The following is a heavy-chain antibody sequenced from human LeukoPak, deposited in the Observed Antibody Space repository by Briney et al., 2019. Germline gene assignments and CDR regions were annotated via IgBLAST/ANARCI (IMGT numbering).Heavy chain of an antibody. CDR2: INPNSGGT. D-gene: IGHD1-7*01. J-gene: IGHJ4*02. CDR1: GYTFAGYY. V-gene: IGHV1-2*02. CDR3: ARGYNWDSPNLFDY. Sequence: ASVKVSCKASGYTFAGYYMHWVRQAPGQGLEWMGWINPNSGGTNYAQKFQGRVTMTRDMSTSTVYMELSSLRSEDTAVYYCARGYNWDSPNLFDYWGQGTLVTVSS.